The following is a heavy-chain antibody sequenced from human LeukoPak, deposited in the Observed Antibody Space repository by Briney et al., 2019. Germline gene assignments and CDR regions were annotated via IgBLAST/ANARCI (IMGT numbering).Heavy chain of an antibody. CDR3: AKGGGYGGYVNWFDP. D-gene: IGHD4-17*01. CDR2: ISYDGSNK. CDR1: GFTFSSYA. J-gene: IGHJ5*02. V-gene: IGHV3-30-3*01. Sequence: GRSLRLSCAASGFTFSSYAMHWVRQAPGKGLEWVAVISYDGSNKYYADSVKGRFTISRDNSKNTLYLQMNSLRAEDTAVYYCAKGGGYGGYVNWFDPWGQGTLVTVSS.